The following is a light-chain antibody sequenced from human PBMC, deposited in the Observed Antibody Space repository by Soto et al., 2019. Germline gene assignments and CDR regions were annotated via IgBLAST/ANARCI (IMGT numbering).Light chain of an antibody. J-gene: IGLJ1*01. V-gene: IGLV1-47*01. Sequence: QSVLTQPPSASGTPGQGVTISCSGCTSNIGSNYVYWYQQLPGTAPKLLIYRNNQRPSGVPDRFSGSKSGTSASLAISGLRSDDEADYFCATWDDSLNGFYVFGTGTKVTVL. CDR1: TSNIGSNY. CDR2: RNN. CDR3: ATWDDSLNGFYV.